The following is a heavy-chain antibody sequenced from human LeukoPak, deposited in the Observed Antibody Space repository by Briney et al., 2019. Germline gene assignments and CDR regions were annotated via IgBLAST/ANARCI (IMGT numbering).Heavy chain of an antibody. Sequence: SVKVSCKASGGTFSSYAISWVRQAPGQGLEWMGGIILIFGTANYAQKFQGRVTITADESTSTAYMELSSLRSEDTAVYYCARDLGSNYAFDIWGQGTMVTVSS. CDR3: ARDLGSNYAFDI. CDR2: IILIFGTA. D-gene: IGHD4-11*01. J-gene: IGHJ3*02. V-gene: IGHV1-69*13. CDR1: GGTFSSYA.